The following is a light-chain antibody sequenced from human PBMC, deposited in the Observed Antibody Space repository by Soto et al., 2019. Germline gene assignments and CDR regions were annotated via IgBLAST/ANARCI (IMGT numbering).Light chain of an antibody. CDR3: HQYDDGPYT. J-gene: IGKJ2*01. Sequence: VMTQSPAILSVSPGERATLSCRASQSVSTNVAWYQQIPGQTPRLLIYGASTRATGIPVRFSGSGSGTEFTLTISSLQSEDFAVSYCHQYDDGPYTFGQGTKVEI. CDR1: QSVSTN. V-gene: IGKV3-15*01. CDR2: GAS.